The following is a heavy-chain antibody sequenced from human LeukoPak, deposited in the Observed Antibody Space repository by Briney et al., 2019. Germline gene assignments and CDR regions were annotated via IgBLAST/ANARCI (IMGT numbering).Heavy chain of an antibody. J-gene: IGHJ3*02. V-gene: IGHV4-38-2*02. CDR2: INHSGST. CDR1: GYSISSGYY. CDR3: ARLRIWFGEFKDAFDI. D-gene: IGHD3-10*01. Sequence: SETLSLTCTVSGYSISSGYYWSWIRQPPGKGLEWIGEINHSGSTNYNPSLKSRVTISVDTSKNQFSLKLSSVTAADTAVYYCARLRIWFGEFKDAFDIWGQGTMVTVSS.